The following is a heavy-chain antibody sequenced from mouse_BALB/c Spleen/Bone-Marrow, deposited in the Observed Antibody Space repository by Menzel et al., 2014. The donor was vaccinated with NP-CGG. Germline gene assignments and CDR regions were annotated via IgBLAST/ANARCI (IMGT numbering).Heavy chain of an antibody. Sequence: VQLQQSGAELMKPGASVKISCKATGYTFSSYWLEWVKQRPGQGLEWIGEILPGSGNTNYNEKFKGKATFTADTSSNTAYMQRSSLTSEDSAVYYCAREDITTVVEMDYWGQGPSVTVSS. CDR3: AREDITTVVEMDY. CDR2: ILPGSGNT. J-gene: IGHJ4*01. D-gene: IGHD1-1*01. CDR1: GYTFSSYW. V-gene: IGHV1-9*01.